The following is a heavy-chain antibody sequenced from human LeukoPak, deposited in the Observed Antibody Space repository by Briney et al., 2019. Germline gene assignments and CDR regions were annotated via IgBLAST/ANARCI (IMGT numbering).Heavy chain of an antibody. CDR3: AKDRPLYSGSQHFDY. V-gene: IGHV3-30*18. Sequence: PGGSLRLSCAASGFTFSSYGMHWVRQVPGKGLEWMAVISYDGSAKYYADSVKGRFTISRDNSKNTLYLQMNSLRAEDTAVYYCAKDRPLYSGSQHFDYWGQGTLVTVSS. CDR1: GFTFSSYG. J-gene: IGHJ4*02. D-gene: IGHD1-26*01. CDR2: ISYDGSAK.